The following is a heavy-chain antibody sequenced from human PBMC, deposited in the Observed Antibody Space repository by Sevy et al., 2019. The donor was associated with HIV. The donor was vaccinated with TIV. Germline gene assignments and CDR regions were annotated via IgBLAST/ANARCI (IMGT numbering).Heavy chain of an antibody. CDR3: ARVRYNYGSYYFDY. CDR1: GFTFSDYY. CDR2: ISTGSTYT. J-gene: IGHJ4*02. D-gene: IGHD5-18*01. Sequence: GGSLRLSCVASGFTFSDYYMSWIRQAPGKGLEWVSYISTGSTYTNYADPVKGRFTVSRDNSENSLYLQMNSLRAEDTAVYYCARVRYNYGSYYFDYWGQGTLVTVSS. V-gene: IGHV3-11*06.